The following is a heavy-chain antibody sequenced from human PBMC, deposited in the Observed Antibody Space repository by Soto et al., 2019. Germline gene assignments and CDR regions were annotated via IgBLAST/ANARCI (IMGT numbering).Heavy chain of an antibody. CDR1: GFTFSSYA. Sequence: GGSLRLSCAASGFTFSSYAMHWVSQAPGKGMEWVAVISYDGSNKYYADSVKGRFTISRDNSKNTLYLQMYSLRAEDTAVYYCARDGGTRNLGSEWYFDLWGRGTLVTVSS. CDR3: ARDGGTRNLGSEWYFDL. D-gene: IGHD1-1*01. V-gene: IGHV3-30*04. CDR2: ISYDGSNK. J-gene: IGHJ2*01.